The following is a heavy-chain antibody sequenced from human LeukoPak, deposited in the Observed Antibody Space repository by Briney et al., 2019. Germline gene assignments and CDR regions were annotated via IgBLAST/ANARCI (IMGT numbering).Heavy chain of an antibody. CDR1: GFTFSSYE. D-gene: IGHD3-16*01. J-gene: IGHJ5*02. V-gene: IGHV3-48*03. CDR2: ISSSGSSI. CDR3: ARVGPYDWFDP. Sequence: PGGSLRLSCAASGFTFSSYEMNWVRQAPGKGLEWVSYISSSGSSIYYADSVKGRFTISRDNAKNSLYLQMNSLRAKDTAVYYCARVGPYDWFDPWGQGTLVTVSS.